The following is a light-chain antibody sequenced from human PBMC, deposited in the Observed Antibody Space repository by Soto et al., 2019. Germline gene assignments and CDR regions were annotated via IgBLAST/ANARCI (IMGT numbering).Light chain of an antibody. CDR1: QTISNW. J-gene: IGKJ1*01. Sequence: DIQMTQSPSTLSGSVGDRVTITCRASQTISNWLAWYQVKPGKAPNLLMHDASSLESGVPSRFSGSGSGTKFTLTIASLQPDDFATYYCQQYETFSGTFGPGTKVDIK. V-gene: IGKV1-5*01. CDR2: DAS. CDR3: QQYETFSGT.